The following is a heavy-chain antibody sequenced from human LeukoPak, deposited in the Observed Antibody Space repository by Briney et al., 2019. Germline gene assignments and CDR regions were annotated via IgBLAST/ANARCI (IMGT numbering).Heavy chain of an antibody. D-gene: IGHD3-22*01. V-gene: IGHV4-39*01. CDR2: IYYSGST. Sequence: KPSETVSLTCTVSGGSISSSSYYWGWIRQPPGKGLEWIGSIYYSGSTYYNPSLKSRVTISVDTSKNQFSLKLSSVTAADTAVYYCARTYDSSGYYYYMDVWGKGTTVTVSS. J-gene: IGHJ6*03. CDR3: ARTYDSSGYYYYMDV. CDR1: GGSISSSSYY.